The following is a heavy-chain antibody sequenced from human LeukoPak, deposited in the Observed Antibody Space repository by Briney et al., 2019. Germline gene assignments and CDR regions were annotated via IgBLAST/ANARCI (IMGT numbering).Heavy chain of an antibody. J-gene: IGHJ6*02. D-gene: IGHD4-23*01. Sequence: SVKVSCKASGGTFSSYAISWVRQAPGQGLEWMGRIIPIFGIANYAQEFQGRVTITADKSTSTAYMELSSLRSEDTAVYYCARASVENYYYYGMDVWAKGPRSPSP. CDR3: ARASVENYYYYGMDV. CDR2: IIPIFGIA. V-gene: IGHV1-69*04. CDR1: GGTFSSYA.